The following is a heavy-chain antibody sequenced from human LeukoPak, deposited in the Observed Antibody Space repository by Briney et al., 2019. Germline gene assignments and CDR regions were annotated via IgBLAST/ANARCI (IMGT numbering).Heavy chain of an antibody. CDR1: DGSSSSYY. CDR3: ARSGSGWFDP. CDR2: IFYSWST. D-gene: IGHD1-26*01. J-gene: IGHJ5*02. Sequence: SDTLSLTCTNSDGSSSSYYWSCIRQPPRKGQEWIGYIFYSWSTNYNPSLKSRVTISLDTSKNQFSLRLSSVTAADTAVYYCARSGSGWFDPWGQGILVTVSS. V-gene: IGHV4-59*08.